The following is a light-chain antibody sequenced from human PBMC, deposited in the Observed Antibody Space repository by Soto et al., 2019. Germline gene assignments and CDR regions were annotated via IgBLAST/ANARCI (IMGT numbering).Light chain of an antibody. Sequence: EIVMTQSPATLSVSPGERATLSCRASQSVSSNLAWYQQKPGQAPRLLIYGASTRPTGIPARFSGSGSGTEFTLTISSLQSEDFAVYYCQQYNNWRRTFGQGTKVEIK. J-gene: IGKJ1*01. CDR3: QQYNNWRRT. CDR1: QSVSSN. V-gene: IGKV3-15*01. CDR2: GAS.